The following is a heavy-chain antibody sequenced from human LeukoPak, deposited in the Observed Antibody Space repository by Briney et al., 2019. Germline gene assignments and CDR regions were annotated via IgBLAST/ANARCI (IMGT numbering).Heavy chain of an antibody. V-gene: IGHV1-18*01. CDR1: GYTFTSYG. CDR3: ARAQGSGSSFSARVFDY. Sequence: ASVKVSCKASGYTFTSYGISWVRQAPGQGLEWMGWISAYNGNTNYAQKLQGRVTLTMDTSTRTVYMELSSLTSEDTAVYYCARAQGSGSSFSARVFDYWGQGTLVTVSS. J-gene: IGHJ4*02. D-gene: IGHD6-13*01. CDR2: ISAYNGNT.